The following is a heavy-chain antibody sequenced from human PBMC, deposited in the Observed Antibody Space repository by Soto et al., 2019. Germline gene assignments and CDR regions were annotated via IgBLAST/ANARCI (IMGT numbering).Heavy chain of an antibody. D-gene: IGHD3-22*01. CDR1: GGSISSSNW. V-gene: IGHV4-4*02. CDR3: ARDRYYYDSSAHNGGQYYFDY. Sequence: SETLSLTCAVSGGSISSSNWWSWVHQPPGKGLEWIGEIYHSGSTNYNPSLKSRVTISVDKSKNQFSLKLSSVTAEDTAVYYCARDRYYYDSSAHNGGQYYFDYWGQGTLVTVSS. CDR2: IYHSGST. J-gene: IGHJ4*02.